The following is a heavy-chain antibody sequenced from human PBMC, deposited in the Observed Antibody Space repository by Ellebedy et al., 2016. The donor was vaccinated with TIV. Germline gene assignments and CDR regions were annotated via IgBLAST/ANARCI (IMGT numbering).Heavy chain of an antibody. V-gene: IGHV3-73*01. J-gene: IGHJ4*02. Sequence: GGSLRLSCAGSGFVXLGSAXQWVPPPSGKGXEWVGRIRRKVHNYATQYGASVKGRFTISRDDSENTAYLQMNSLTTEDTAVYYCIRHVEYEKHEWGQGVLVTVSS. CDR3: IRHVEYEKHE. CDR1: GFVXLGSA. D-gene: IGHD5-24*01. CDR2: IRRKVHNYAT.